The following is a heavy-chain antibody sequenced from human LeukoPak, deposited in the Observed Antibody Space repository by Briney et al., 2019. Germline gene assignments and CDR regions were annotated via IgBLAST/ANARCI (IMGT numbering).Heavy chain of an antibody. V-gene: IGHV1-18*01. CDR2: ISAYNGNT. D-gene: IGHD3-9*01. CDR3: AAAGGYDILTGYYSPNYAFDI. Sequence: ASVKVSCKASGYTFTSYGISWVRQAPGQGLEWMGWISAYNGNTNYAQKLQGRVTITADESTSTAYMELSSLRSEDTAVYYCAAAGGYDILTGYYSPNYAFDIWGQGTMVTVSS. J-gene: IGHJ3*02. CDR1: GYTFTSYG.